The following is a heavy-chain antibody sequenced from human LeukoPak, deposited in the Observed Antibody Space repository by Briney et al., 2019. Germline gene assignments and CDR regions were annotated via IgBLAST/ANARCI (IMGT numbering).Heavy chain of an antibody. CDR1: GFTFSRYA. V-gene: IGHV3-21*01. J-gene: IGHJ6*03. D-gene: IGHD2-8*02. CDR3: ARGTGDSNYYYYMDV. Sequence: GGSLRLSCAASGFTFSRYAMSWVRQAPGKGLEWVSAISGSGSSTYYADSVKGRFTISRDNAKNSLYLQMNSLRAEDTAVYYCARGTGDSNYYYYMDVWGKGTTVTVSS. CDR2: ISGSGSST.